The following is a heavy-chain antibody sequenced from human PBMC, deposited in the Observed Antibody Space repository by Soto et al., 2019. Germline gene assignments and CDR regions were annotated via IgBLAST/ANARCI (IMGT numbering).Heavy chain of an antibody. V-gene: IGHV1-69*13. J-gene: IGHJ6*02. CDR3: ARVEDTAMVTAPAYDYDGMDV. Sequence: GASVKVSCKASGGTFSSYAISWVRQAPGQGLEWMGGIIPIFGTANYAQKFQGRVTITADESTSTAYMELGSLRAEDTAVYYCARVEDTAMVTAPAYDYDGMDVWGQGTTVTVS. CDR2: IIPIFGTA. CDR1: GGTFSSYA. D-gene: IGHD5-18*01.